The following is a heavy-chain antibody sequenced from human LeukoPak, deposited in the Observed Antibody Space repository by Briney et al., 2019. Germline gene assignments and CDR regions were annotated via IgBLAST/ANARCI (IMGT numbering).Heavy chain of an antibody. CDR3: ARGGVGCSSTSCFTFDY. CDR2: VYYSGST. J-gene: IGHJ4*02. V-gene: IGHV4-30-4*08. CDR1: GGSISSGDYY. D-gene: IGHD2-2*02. Sequence: SQTLSLTCTVSGGSISSGDYYWSWIRQPPGKGLDSYGYVYYSGSTYYNPSLKSRVTISVDTSKNQFSLKLSSVTATDTAVYYCARGGVGCSSTSCFTFDYWGQGTLVTVSS.